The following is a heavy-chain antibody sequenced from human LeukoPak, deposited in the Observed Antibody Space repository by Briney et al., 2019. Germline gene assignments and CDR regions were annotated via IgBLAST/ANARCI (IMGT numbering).Heavy chain of an antibody. Sequence: PGGSLRLSCAASGFTFSSYSLNWVRQAPGKGLEWVAFIRSDGSNKYYADSVKGRFTISRDNSKNTLDLQMSSLRAEDTAVYYCAKWVEGSDMDDMLTGGIPFECWGQGTLVTVSS. CDR2: IRSDGSNK. D-gene: IGHD3-9*01. J-gene: IGHJ4*02. V-gene: IGHV3-30*02. CDR1: GFTFSSYS. CDR3: AKWVEGSDMDDMLTGGIPFEC.